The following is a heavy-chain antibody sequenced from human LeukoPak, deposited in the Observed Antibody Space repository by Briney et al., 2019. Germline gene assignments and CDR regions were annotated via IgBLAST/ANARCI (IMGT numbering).Heavy chain of an antibody. D-gene: IGHD5-12*01. J-gene: IGHJ6*02. CDR1: GFTFSSYG. V-gene: IGHV3-33*01. Sequence: PGGSLRLSCAASGFTFSSYGMHWVRQAPGKGLEWVAVKWYDGSNKYYADSVKGRFTISRDNSKNTLYLQMNSLRAEDTAVYYCARDSGYDYYYYYYGMDVWGQGTTVTVSS. CDR2: KWYDGSNK. CDR3: ARDSGYDYYYYYYGMDV.